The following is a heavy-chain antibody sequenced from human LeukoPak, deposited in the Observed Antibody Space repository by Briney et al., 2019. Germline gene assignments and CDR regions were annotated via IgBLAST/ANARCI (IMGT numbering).Heavy chain of an antibody. D-gene: IGHD3-10*01. Sequence: GESLKIYCKGSGYSFTSYWIGWVGQMAGKSLEWMGNIYPGDSDTRYSPSFQGQVTISAAKSISTAYLQWSSLKASDTAMYSCARLWFGELLDFDYWGQGTLVTVSS. CDR3: ARLWFGELLDFDY. J-gene: IGHJ4*02. V-gene: IGHV5-51*01. CDR1: GYSFTSYW. CDR2: IYPGDSDT.